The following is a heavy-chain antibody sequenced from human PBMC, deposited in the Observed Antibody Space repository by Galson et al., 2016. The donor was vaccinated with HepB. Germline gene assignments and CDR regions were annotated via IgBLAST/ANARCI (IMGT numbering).Heavy chain of an antibody. CDR2: SISTRRTT. CDR3: AKESLVRRFFDH. CDR1: GFVFSNFG. D-gene: IGHD1-1*01. J-gene: IGHJ4*02. V-gene: IGHV3-23*01. Sequence: SLRLSCAASGFVFSNFGFSWVRQAPGTGLEWVASISTRRTTYYSDSVQCRFTISRANSNNTLYLQMNGLRAEDTAVYYCAKESLVRRFFDHWGQGTLLTVSS.